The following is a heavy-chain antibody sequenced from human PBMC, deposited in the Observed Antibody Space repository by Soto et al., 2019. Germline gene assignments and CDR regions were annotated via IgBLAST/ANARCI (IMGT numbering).Heavy chain of an antibody. J-gene: IGHJ3*02. CDR1: GGSFSGYY. Sequence: QVQLQQWGAGLLKPSETLSLTCAVYGGSFSGYYWSWIRQPPGKGLEWIGEINHSGSTNYNPSLKSRVTISVDTSKNQFSLKLSSVTAADTAVYYCARGSDSSGYYGDAFDIWGQGTMVTVSS. V-gene: IGHV4-34*01. CDR3: ARGSDSSGYYGDAFDI. CDR2: INHSGST. D-gene: IGHD3-22*01.